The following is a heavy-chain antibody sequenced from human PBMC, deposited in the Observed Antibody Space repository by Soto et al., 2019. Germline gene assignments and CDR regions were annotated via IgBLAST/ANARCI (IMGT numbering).Heavy chain of an antibody. D-gene: IGHD3-9*01. J-gene: IGHJ3*02. CDR2: INPNSGGT. CDR1: GYTFTGYY. V-gene: IGHV1-2*02. Sequence: ASVKVSCKASGYTFTGYYMHWVRQAPGQGLEWMGWINPNSGGTNYAQKFQGRVTMTRDTSISTAYMELSRLRSDDTAVYYCARDRGLEYYDILTGYYQHDAFDIWGQGTMVT. CDR3: ARDRGLEYYDILTGYYQHDAFDI.